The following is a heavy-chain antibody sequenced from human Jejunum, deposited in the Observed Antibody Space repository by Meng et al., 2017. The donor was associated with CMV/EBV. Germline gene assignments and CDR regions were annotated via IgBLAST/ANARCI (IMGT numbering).Heavy chain of an antibody. Sequence: LSCATPGLTVSTFGMSWFRQAPGKGLEWVANIKQDGSAKYYVDSVRGRFTISRDNTENSLFLQMNTLRVEDTAVYYCATTSGSSYWGQGALVTVSS. J-gene: IGHJ4*02. CDR2: IKQDGSAK. CDR1: GLTVSTFG. CDR3: ATTSGSSY. D-gene: IGHD5-12*01. V-gene: IGHV3-7*01.